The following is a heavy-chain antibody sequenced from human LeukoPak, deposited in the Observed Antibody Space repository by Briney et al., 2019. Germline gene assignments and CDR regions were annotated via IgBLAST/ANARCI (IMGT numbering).Heavy chain of an antibody. CDR2: IKQDGTEK. CDR1: GFTFSSYG. CDR3: ARGLQP. D-gene: IGHD6-13*01. J-gene: IGHJ4*02. Sequence: GGSLRLSCAASGFTFSSYGMSWVRQAPGKGLEWVANIKQDGTEKYYVDSVKGRFTISRDNANNSLYLQMNSLRAEDTAVYYCARGLQPWGQGTLVTVSS. V-gene: IGHV3-7*04.